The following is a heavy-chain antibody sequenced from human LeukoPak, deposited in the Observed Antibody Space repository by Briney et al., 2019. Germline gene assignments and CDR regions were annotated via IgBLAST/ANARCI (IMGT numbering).Heavy chain of an antibody. CDR3: ARDESTSILWW. Sequence: ASVKVSCKASGYTFSNYYMHWVRQAPGQGLEWMGIINPSGGSTSYAQKFQGRVTMTRDTSTSTVYMELSSLRSEDTAVYYCARDESTSILWWWGQGTLVTVSS. V-gene: IGHV1-46*01. J-gene: IGHJ1*01. CDR1: GYTFSNYY. D-gene: IGHD2-21*01. CDR2: INPSGGST.